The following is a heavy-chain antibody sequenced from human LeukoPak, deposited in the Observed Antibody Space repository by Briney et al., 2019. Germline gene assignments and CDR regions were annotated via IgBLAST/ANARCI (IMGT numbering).Heavy chain of an antibody. D-gene: IGHD3/OR15-3a*01. Sequence: PGGSLRLSCAASGFTFSSYAMHWVRQAPGKGLEWVAVISYDGSNKYYADSVKGRFIISRDNSKNTVSLQLNSLRPEDTALYYCAKHFCTGLDCSLFDSWGQGTLVTVSS. CDR3: AKHFCTGLDCSLFDS. V-gene: IGHV3-30-3*02. CDR1: GFTFSSYA. CDR2: ISYDGSNK. J-gene: IGHJ4*02.